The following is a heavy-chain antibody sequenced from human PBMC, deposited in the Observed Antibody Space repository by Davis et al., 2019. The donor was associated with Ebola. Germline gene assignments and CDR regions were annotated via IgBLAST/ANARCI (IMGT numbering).Heavy chain of an antibody. Sequence: GGSLRLSCAASGFTFSSYAMSWVRQAPGKGLEWVSAISGSGGSTYYADSVKGRFTISRDNAKNSLYLQMNSLRAEDTAVYYCARALHIVGATGDPWGQGTLVTVSS. J-gene: IGHJ5*02. CDR2: ISGSGGST. V-gene: IGHV3-23*01. D-gene: IGHD1-26*01. CDR3: ARALHIVGATGDP. CDR1: GFTFSSYA.